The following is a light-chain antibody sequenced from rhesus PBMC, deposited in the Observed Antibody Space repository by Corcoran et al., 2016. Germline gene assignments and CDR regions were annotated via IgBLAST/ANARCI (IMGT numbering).Light chain of an antibody. V-gene: IGKV1-36*01. CDR1: QDICIY. CDR2: DAS. J-gene: IGKJ1*01. Sequence: DTQMTQSPSSLSASVGDRVTITCRASQDICIYLSWHQQKPGKDPKRLIYDASSLERGVPSRFSGSGSGTELTLIINSLQPEDFAAYYCLQYNNKWTFGQGTKVEIK. CDR3: LQYNNKWT.